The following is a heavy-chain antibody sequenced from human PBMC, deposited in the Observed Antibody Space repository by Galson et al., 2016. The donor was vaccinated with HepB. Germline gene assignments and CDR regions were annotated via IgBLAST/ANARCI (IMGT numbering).Heavy chain of an antibody. D-gene: IGHD4-17*01. J-gene: IGHJ6*03. CDR1: GFTFSSYS. V-gene: IGHV3-21*01. CDR2: ISSSSNYI. CDR3: ARGDNPDYGDYASAYYYMDV. Sequence: SLRLSCAASGFTFSSYSMNWVRQAPGKGLEWVSSISSSSNYIYHADSVKGRFTISRDNAKNSLYLQMNSLRAEDTAVYYCARGDNPDYGDYASAYYYMDVWGKGTTVTVSS.